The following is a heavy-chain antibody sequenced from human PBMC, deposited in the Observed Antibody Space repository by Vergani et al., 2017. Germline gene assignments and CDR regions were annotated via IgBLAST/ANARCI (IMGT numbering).Heavy chain of an antibody. J-gene: IGHJ6*03. D-gene: IGHD3-10*01. CDR3: AKDPDKSTYYYGSNYMDV. Sequence: EVQLLESGGGLVQPGGSLRLSCAASGFTFSSYAMSWVRQAPGKGLEWVSAISGSGGSTYYADSVKGRFTISRDNSKNTLYLQMNSLRAEDTAVYYCAKDPDKSTYYYGSNYMDVWGKGTTVTVSS. CDR2: ISGSGGST. V-gene: IGHV3-23*01. CDR1: GFTFSSYA.